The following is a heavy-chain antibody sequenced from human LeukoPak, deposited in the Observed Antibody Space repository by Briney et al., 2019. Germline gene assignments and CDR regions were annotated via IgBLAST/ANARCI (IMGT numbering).Heavy chain of an antibody. CDR1: GFTFSNYE. J-gene: IGHJ4*02. CDR2: ISGSGTSI. CDR3: ARETYYGSGSYSDFALDH. V-gene: IGHV3-48*03. D-gene: IGHD3-10*01. Sequence: GGSLRLSCAASGFTFSNYEINWVRQAPGRGLEWISYISGSGTSIYHANSVKGRFTISRDNAKNSVYLQMNSLRAEDTAVYYCARETYYGSGSYSDFALDHWGQGTLVTVSS.